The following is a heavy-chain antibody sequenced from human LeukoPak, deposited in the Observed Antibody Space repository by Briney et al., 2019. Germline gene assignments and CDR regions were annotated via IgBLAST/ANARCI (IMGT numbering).Heavy chain of an antibody. CDR2: ISSSSSTI. V-gene: IGHV3-48*01. CDR1: GFTFSSYS. Sequence: GGSLRLSCAASGFTFSSYSMNWVRQAPGKGLEWVSYISSSSSTIYYADSVKGRFTISRDNSKNTLYLQMNSLRAEDTAVYYCARVRGYSGYDCWGQGTLVTVSS. D-gene: IGHD5-12*01. CDR3: ARVRGYSGYDC. J-gene: IGHJ4*02.